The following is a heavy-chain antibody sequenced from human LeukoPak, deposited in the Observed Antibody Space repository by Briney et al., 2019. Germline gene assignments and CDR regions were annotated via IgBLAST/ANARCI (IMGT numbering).Heavy chain of an antibody. Sequence: SETLSLTSAVYGGSFSGYYWSWIRQPPGKGLEWIGEINHSGSTNYNPSLKSRVTISVDTSKNQFSLKLSSVTAADTAVYYCARDSYGDYYFDYWGQGTLVTVSS. V-gene: IGHV4-34*01. CDR1: GGSFSGYY. J-gene: IGHJ4*02. CDR3: ARDSYGDYYFDY. D-gene: IGHD4-17*01. CDR2: INHSGST.